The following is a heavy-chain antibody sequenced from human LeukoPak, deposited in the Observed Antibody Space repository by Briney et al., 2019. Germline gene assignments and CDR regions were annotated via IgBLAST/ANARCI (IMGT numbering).Heavy chain of an antibody. D-gene: IGHD3-22*01. CDR1: GGTFSSYA. CDR3: ARPQTYYYDSSGYVR. J-gene: IGHJ4*02. CDR2: IIPIFGTA. V-gene: IGHV1-69*05. Sequence: SVKVSCKASGGTFSSYAISWVRQAPGQGLEWMGRIIPIFGTANYAQKFQGRVTITTDESTRTAYMQLSSLRSEDTAVYYCARPQTYYYDSSGYVRWGQGTLVTVSS.